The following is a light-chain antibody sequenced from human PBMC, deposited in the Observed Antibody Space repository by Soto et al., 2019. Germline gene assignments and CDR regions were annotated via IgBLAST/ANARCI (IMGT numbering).Light chain of an antibody. V-gene: IGKV3-15*01. J-gene: IGKJ1*01. CDR1: QSVSSN. Sequence: EIVMTQSPATLSVSPGERVTLSCRASQSVSSNLAWYQQKPGQAPRLLIYGASPRATGIPARFSGSESGTEFTLTISTLQSKDFAVYYGQQYNNWPPRAFGQGTKVEIK. CDR3: QQYNNWPPRA. CDR2: GAS.